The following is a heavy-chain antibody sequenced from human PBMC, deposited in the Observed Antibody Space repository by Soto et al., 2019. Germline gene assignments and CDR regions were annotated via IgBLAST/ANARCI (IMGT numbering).Heavy chain of an antibody. CDR3: ASAWGPSYYYGMDV. J-gene: IGHJ6*02. Sequence: QVQLVQSGAEVKKPGSSVKVSCKASGGTFSSYAISWVRQAPGQGLGWMGGIIPIFGTADYAQKFQGRVAITADASTSTAYMELSSLRSEDTAVYYRASAWGPSYYYGMDVWGQGTTVTVSS. D-gene: IGHD3-16*01. V-gene: IGHV1-69*12. CDR2: IIPIFGTA. CDR1: GGTFSSYA.